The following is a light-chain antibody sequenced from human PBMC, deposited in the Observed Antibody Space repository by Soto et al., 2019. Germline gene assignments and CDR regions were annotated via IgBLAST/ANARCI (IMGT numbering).Light chain of an antibody. CDR2: GAS. V-gene: IGKV3D-15*01. Sequence: ERVLTRSPATLSVSPGERVTLSCRASQSVSDNLAWYQQKPGQAPRLLIYGASIRATDIPARFSGSGSGTEFSLTISSLQSEDFAVYYCQQYNDWPLTFGGGTKVDIK. CDR3: QQYNDWPLT. CDR1: QSVSDN. J-gene: IGKJ4*01.